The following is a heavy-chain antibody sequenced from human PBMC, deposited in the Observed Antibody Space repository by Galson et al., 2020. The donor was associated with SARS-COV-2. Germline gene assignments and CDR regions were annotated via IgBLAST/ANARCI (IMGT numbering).Heavy chain of an antibody. CDR3: ARSHDGSGNALDI. CDR1: GVSISSGSYY. J-gene: IGHJ3*02. CDR2: IHSTGST. D-gene: IGHD3-22*01. V-gene: IGHV4-61*02. Sequence: SESLSLTCTASGVSISSGSYYWSCIRQPAGKELVWIGRIHSTGSTNYNPSLKSRVTISVDTSKNQFTRRISSVTAADTAVYYCARSHDGSGNALDIWGQETMVTVSS.